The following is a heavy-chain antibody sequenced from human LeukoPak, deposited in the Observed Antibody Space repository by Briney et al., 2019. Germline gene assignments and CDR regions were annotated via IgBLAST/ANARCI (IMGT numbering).Heavy chain of an antibody. Sequence: SETLSLTCTVSGGSISSYYWSWIWQPPGKGLEWIGYIYYSGSTNYNPSLKSRVTISVDTSKNQFSLKLSSVTAADTAVYYCARLDDYGDYFDYWGQGTLVTVSS. CDR3: ARLDDYGDYFDY. D-gene: IGHD4-17*01. CDR2: IYYSGST. V-gene: IGHV4-59*08. J-gene: IGHJ4*02. CDR1: GGSISSYY.